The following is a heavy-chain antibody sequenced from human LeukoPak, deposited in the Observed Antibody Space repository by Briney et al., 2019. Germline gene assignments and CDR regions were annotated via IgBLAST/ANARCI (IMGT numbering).Heavy chain of an antibody. J-gene: IGHJ4*02. D-gene: IGHD3-3*01. V-gene: IGHV1-24*01. CDR2: FDPEQATT. CDR1: GYSLSDLN. CDR3: ATRSADFWSGFEN. Sequence: ASVKVSCKVSGYSLSDLNIQWVRQAPGKGLECMGGFDPEQATTIYAQKFQGRLTMTEEISTDTVYMELSSLTSEDTAVYYCATRSADFWSGFENWGQGTLVTVSS.